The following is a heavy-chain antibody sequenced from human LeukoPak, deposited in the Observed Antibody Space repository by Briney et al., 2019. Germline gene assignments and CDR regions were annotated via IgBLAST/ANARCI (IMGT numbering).Heavy chain of an antibody. CDR3: ARGRGGISAFDI. V-gene: IGHV4-30-2*01. J-gene: IGHJ3*02. CDR2: IYHSGST. D-gene: IGHD1-26*01. Sequence: SQTLSLTCTVSGGSISSGGYYWSWIRQPPGKGLEWIGYIYHSGSTYYNPSLKSRVTISVDRSKNQFSLKLSSVTAADTAVYYCARGRGGISAFDIWGQGTMVTVSS. CDR1: GGSISSGGYY.